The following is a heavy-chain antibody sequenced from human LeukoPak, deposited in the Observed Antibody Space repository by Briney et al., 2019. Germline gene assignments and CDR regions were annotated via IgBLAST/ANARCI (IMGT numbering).Heavy chain of an antibody. CDR2: ISQDGGTK. D-gene: IGHD6-19*01. CDR3: AKGAVVGTIGNFDD. V-gene: IGHV3-30-3*02. Sequence: GGSLRLSCAASGFTFNNYAMHWVRQAPGKGLEWVAVISQDGGTKFYADSVRGRFTISRDNSKNTLFLQMNTSPEDTAVYYCAKGAVVGTIGNFDDWGQGTLVTVSS. J-gene: IGHJ4*02. CDR1: GFTFNNYA.